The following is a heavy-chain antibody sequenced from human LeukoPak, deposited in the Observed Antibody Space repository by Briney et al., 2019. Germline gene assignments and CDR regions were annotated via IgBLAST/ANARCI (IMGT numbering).Heavy chain of an antibody. CDR3: ARGTGGLDN. V-gene: IGHV6-1*01. CDR2: TYYRSKWYN. J-gene: IGHJ4*02. D-gene: IGHD1/OR15-1a*01. Sequence: SQTLPLTCAISGDSVSSNSAAWNWIRQSPSSGLEWLGRTYYRSKWYNDYAVSVKSRIIINPDTSKNQFSLQLDSVTPEDTAVYYCARGTGGLDNWGQGTLVTVSS. CDR1: GDSVSSNSAA.